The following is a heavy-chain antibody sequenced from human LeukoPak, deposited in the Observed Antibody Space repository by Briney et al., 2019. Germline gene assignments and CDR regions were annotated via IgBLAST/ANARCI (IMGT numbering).Heavy chain of an antibody. D-gene: IGHD3-10*01. Sequence: ASVKVSCKASGYTFTSYDINWVRQATGQGLEWMGWMNPNSGNTGYAQKFQGRVTMTRNTSISTAYMELSSLRSEDTAVYYCARPSPRWLLWFGERSLDYWGQGTLVTVSS. J-gene: IGHJ4*02. CDR3: ARPSPRWLLWFGERSLDY. V-gene: IGHV1-8*01. CDR1: GYTFTSYD. CDR2: MNPNSGNT.